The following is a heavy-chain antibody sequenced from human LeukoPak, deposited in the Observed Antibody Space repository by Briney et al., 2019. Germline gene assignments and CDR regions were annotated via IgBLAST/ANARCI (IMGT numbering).Heavy chain of an antibody. CDR3: ARNGGYDQDV. J-gene: IGHJ6*02. D-gene: IGHD5-18*01. CDR1: GGSISSNIW. Sequence: SETLSLTCAVSGGSISSNIWWSWVRQPPDKGLEWIGEMCHGVSINYNPSLKSRVTISVDTSKNQFSLRLSSVTAADTAIYYCARNGGYDQDVWGQGTTVTVSS. V-gene: IGHV4-4*02. CDR2: MCHGVSI.